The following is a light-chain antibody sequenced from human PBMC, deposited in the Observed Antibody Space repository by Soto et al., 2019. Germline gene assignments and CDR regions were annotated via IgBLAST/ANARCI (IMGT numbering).Light chain of an antibody. V-gene: IGLV4-69*01. CDR2: VNSDGSH. CDR3: QTWATGIQV. CDR1: SGHSTYS. Sequence: QSVLTQSPSASASLGASVKLTCTLTSGHSTYSIAWHQLQPDKGPRYLLKVNSDGSHSKGDGIPDRFSGSSSGTERYLTISSLQSEDEADYYCQTWATGIQVFGGGTKVTVL. J-gene: IGLJ3*02.